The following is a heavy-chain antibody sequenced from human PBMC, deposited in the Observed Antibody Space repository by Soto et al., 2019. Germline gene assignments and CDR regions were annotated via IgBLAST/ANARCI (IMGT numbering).Heavy chain of an antibody. CDR1: GFTFDDYA. CDR3: AKAYFVLGSLYDFDC. V-gene: IGHV3-9*01. Sequence: EVQLVESGGGLVQPGGSLRLSCAASGFTFDDYAMRWVRQAPGKGLEWVAGISWTAGSIVSADSVKGRFTISSDNAKNSLFMRVNSLGAADTYLYFCAKAYFVLGSLYDFDCWGQGTMVTVSS. J-gene: IGHJ3*01. CDR2: ISWTAGSI. D-gene: IGHD3-16*01.